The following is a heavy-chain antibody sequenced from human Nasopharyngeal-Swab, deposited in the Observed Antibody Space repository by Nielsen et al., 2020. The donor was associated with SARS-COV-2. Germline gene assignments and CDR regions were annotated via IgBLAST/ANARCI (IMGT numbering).Heavy chain of an antibody. CDR1: GFTFSSYG. Sequence: GESLKISCAASGFTFSSYGMHWVRQAPGKGPEWVAVIWYDGSNKYYADSVKGRFTISRDNSKNTLYLQMNSLRAEDTAVYYCARDTPLGYYGSGSYENGTDYWGQGTLGTVSS. CDR2: IWYDGSNK. J-gene: IGHJ4*02. V-gene: IGHV3-33*01. D-gene: IGHD3-10*01. CDR3: ARDTPLGYYGSGSYENGTDY.